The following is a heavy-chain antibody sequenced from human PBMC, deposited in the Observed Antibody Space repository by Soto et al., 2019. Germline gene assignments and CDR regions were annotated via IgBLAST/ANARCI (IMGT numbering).Heavy chain of an antibody. CDR3: VKGDLDTAVVNSPDPLDF. V-gene: IGHV3-30*18. CDR2: ISYDGNNK. J-gene: IGHJ3*01. Sequence: QVNLVESGGGVVQPGRSLRLSCEASGFIFSDFGMHWVRQAPGKGLEWVAVISYDGNNKYYAQSVKGRFTISRDNSKNTLFLNMDSLRPEDTAVYHCVKGDLDTAVVNSPDPLDFWGPEIMVTVS. CDR1: GFIFSDFG. D-gene: IGHD5-18*01.